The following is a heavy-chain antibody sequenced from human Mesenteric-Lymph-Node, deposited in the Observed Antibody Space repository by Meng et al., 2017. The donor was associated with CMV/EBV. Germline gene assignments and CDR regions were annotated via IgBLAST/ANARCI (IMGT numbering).Heavy chain of an antibody. CDR2: INPNSGGT. CDR1: GYTFTGYY. Sequence: KASGYTFTGYYMHWVRQAPGQGLEWMGWINPNSGGTNYAQKFQGWVTMTRDTSISTAYMELSRLRSDDTAVYYCARDTYGSGSYLFDYWGQGTLVTVSS. J-gene: IGHJ4*02. V-gene: IGHV1-2*04. D-gene: IGHD3-10*01. CDR3: ARDTYGSGSYLFDY.